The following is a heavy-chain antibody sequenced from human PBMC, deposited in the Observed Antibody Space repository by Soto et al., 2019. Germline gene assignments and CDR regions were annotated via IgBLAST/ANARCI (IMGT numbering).Heavy chain of an antibody. V-gene: IGHV3-48*02. CDR3: ARFVITLGGGNY. J-gene: IGHJ4*02. D-gene: IGHD3-22*01. Sequence: EVQLVESGGGLVQPGGSLRLSCAASGFTFSSYSMNWVRQAPGKGLEWVSSISSISSTINYEDSVKGRFTISRDNAKNSLYLQMNSLRDEDTAVYYCARFVITLGGGNYWGQGTLVTVSS. CDR1: GFTFSSYS. CDR2: ISSISSTI.